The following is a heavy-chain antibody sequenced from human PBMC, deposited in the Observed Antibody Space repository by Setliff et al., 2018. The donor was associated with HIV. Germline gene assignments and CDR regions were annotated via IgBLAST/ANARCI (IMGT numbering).Heavy chain of an antibody. Sequence: GSLRLSCAASGFTFSSYAMNWVRQAPGKGLEWVSGISGSGGSTYYADSVKGRFTISRDNSKNTLYLQMNSLRAEDTAVYYCAKGRYSSGANYYYYYMDVWGKGTTVTVSS. V-gene: IGHV3-23*01. CDR1: GFTFSSYA. J-gene: IGHJ6*03. CDR3: AKGRYSSGANYYYYYMDV. D-gene: IGHD6-19*01. CDR2: ISGSGGST.